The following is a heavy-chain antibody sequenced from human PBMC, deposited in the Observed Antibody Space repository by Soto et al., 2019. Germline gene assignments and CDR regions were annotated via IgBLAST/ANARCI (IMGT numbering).Heavy chain of an antibody. CDR3: ARDYXSGGSCYSESYYYGMDV. D-gene: IGHD2-15*01. J-gene: IGHJ6*02. CDR1: RFTVSSYG. Sequence: PGGSLRLSCALSRFTVSSYGMHWVRQAPGKGLEWVAVIWYDGSNKYYADSVKGRFTISRDNSKNTLFLQMTSLRDEDTALYYCARDYXSGGSCYSESYYYGMDVWGLGTTVTVSS. CDR2: IWYDGSNK. V-gene: IGHV3-33*01.